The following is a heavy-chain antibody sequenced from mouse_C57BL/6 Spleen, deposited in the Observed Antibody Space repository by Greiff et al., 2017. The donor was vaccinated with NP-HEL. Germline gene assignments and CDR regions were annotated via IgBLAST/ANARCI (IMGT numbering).Heavy chain of an antibody. D-gene: IGHD1-1*01. CDR1: GYTFTSYT. CDR3: ARYLHYYGSSNYAMDY. CDR2: INPSSGYT. V-gene: IGHV1-4*01. Sequence: VQLQESGAELARPGASVKMSCKASGYTFTSYTMHWVKQRPGQGLEWIGYINPSSGYTKYNQKFKDKATLTADKSSSTAYMQLSSLTSEDSAVYYCARYLHYYGSSNYAMDYWGQGTSVTVSS. J-gene: IGHJ4*01.